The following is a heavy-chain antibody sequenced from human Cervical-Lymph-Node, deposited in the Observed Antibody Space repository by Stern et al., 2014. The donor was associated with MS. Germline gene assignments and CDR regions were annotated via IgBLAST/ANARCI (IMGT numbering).Heavy chain of an antibody. V-gene: IGHV1-3*04. CDR1: GYNFTDYG. J-gene: IGHJ6*02. CDR3: ARTGTVVTSGYYYGMDV. Sequence: QVQLVQSGAEVKKPGASVKVSCKTAGYNFTDYGIIWVRQAPGQRLEWMGWINTGNGNRRYSQKIQGRVTITSDTSASTAYMELSSLRSEDTAVYYCARTGTVVTSGYYYGMDVWGQGTTVTVSS. D-gene: IGHD4-23*01. CDR2: INTGNGNR.